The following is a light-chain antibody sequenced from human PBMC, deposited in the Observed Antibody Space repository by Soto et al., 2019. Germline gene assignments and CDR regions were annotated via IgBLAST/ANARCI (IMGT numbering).Light chain of an antibody. CDR1: QSVSSSY. CDR3: QQYGSSPVT. Sequence: EIVLTQSPGTLSLSPGERATLSCRASQSVSSSYLAWYQQKPGQAPRLLIYGASSRATGIPDRFSGSGSGTDFTLTISSLETEDFAVYYCQQYGSSPVTFGHGTKVDIK. CDR2: GAS. V-gene: IGKV3-20*01. J-gene: IGKJ3*01.